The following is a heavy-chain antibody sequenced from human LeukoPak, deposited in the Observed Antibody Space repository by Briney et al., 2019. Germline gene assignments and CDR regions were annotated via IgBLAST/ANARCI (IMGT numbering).Heavy chain of an antibody. D-gene: IGHD6-13*01. CDR2: ISGSGDST. Sequence: GGSLRLSCVASGFTVSSNCMSWVRQAPGKGLEWVSAISGSGDSTYYGDSVKGRFTISRDNSKNTLYLQMNSLRAEDTAVYYCAKTRPLDSSSWSHGDYWGQGTLVTVSS. V-gene: IGHV3-23*01. CDR1: GFTVSSNC. J-gene: IGHJ4*02. CDR3: AKTRPLDSSSWSHGDY.